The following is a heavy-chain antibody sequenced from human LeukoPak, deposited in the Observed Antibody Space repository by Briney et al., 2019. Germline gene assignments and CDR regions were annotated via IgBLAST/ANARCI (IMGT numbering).Heavy chain of an antibody. CDR1: GFTFSGSA. V-gene: IGHV3-73*01. D-gene: IGHD3-10*01. J-gene: IGHJ4*02. CDR2: IRSKANNYAT. Sequence: GGSLKLSCAASGFTFSGSAMHWVRRASGKGLEWVGRIRSKANNYATTYAASVNGRFTISRDDSKNTAYLQMNSLKTEDTAVYYCTTDTILRGWGQGTLVTVSS. CDR3: TTDTILRG.